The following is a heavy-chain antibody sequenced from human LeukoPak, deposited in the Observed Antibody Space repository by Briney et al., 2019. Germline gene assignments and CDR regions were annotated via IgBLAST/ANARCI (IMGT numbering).Heavy chain of an antibody. CDR2: ISDTGGST. V-gene: IGHV3-23*01. D-gene: IGHD6-19*01. J-gene: IGHJ4*02. CDR3: AKGSSGWDFDY. Sequence: GGSLRLSCAASGFTFSSYVMNWVRQAPGKGLEWVSAISDTGGSTYYADSVRGRFTISRDNSKNTLYLQMNSLGAEDTAVYYCAKGSSGWDFDYWGQGTLVTVSS. CDR1: GFTFSSYV.